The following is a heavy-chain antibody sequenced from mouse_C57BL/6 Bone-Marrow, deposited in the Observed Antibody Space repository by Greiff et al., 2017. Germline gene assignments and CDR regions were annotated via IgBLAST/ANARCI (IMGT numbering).Heavy chain of an antibody. J-gene: IGHJ3*01. V-gene: IGHV5-12*01. D-gene: IGHD1-1*01. CDR2: ISNGGGST. CDR1: GFTFSDYY. Sequence: EVMLVESGGGLVQPGGSLKLSCAASGFTFSDYYMYWVRQTPEKRLEWVAYISNGGGSTYYPDTVKGRFTISRDNAKNTLYLQMSRLKSEDTAMYYCARLLRSWFAYWGQGTLVTVSA. CDR3: ARLLRSWFAY.